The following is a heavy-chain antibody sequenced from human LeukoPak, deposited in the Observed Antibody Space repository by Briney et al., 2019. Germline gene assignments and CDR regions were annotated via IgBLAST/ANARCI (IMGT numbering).Heavy chain of an antibody. V-gene: IGHV3-11*04. D-gene: IGHD2-21*01. CDR2: TTNIGSPR. CDR1: GCTFSDYY. J-gene: IGHJ3*02. Sequence: GGSLRLSCTASGCTFSDYYMGWIRQAPGQGLEWVSYTTNIGSPRYYADSVKGRFTISRDNAKNSLSLQMNSLSVDDTAVYYCARERRGWAAGSGPDCFDIWGQGTMVTVS. CDR3: ARERRGWAAGSGPDCFDI.